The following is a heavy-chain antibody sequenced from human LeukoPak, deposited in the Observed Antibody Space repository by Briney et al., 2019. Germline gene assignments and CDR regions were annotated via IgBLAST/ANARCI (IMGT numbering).Heavy chain of an antibody. CDR3: ATEAYYDSSGPHFDY. Sequence: SETLSLTCAVSGGSISSSNWWTWVRQPARRGLEWIGEIYHAGNTNYNPSLKSRVTISVNKSKNQFSLKLTSVTAADTAVYYCATEAYYDSSGPHFDYWGQGTLVTVSS. J-gene: IGHJ4*02. CDR1: GGSISSSNW. D-gene: IGHD3-22*01. V-gene: IGHV4-4*02. CDR2: IYHAGNT.